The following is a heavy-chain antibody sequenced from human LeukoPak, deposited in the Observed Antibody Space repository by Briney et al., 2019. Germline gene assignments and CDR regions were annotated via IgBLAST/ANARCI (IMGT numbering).Heavy chain of an antibody. J-gene: IGHJ6*02. Sequence: ASVKVSCKASGYTSTSYYMHWVRQAPGQGLEWMGIINPSGGSTSYAQKFQGRVTMTRDTSTSTVYMELSSLRSEDTAVYYCAREMATITRGMDVWGQGTTVTVSS. D-gene: IGHD5-24*01. CDR3: AREMATITRGMDV. CDR2: INPSGGST. CDR1: GYTSTSYY. V-gene: IGHV1-46*01.